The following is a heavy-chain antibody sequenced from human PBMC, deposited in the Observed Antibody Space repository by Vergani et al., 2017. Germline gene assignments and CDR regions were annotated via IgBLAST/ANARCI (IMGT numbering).Heavy chain of an antibody. CDR1: GFSLNTRGVS. J-gene: IGHJ6*03. Sequence: QITLKESGPTLVKPTQTLTLTCTFSGFSLNTRGVSVAWIRQPPGKALDWLALIYWNDDQHYSPSLNNRVTITKDTSKNQVVLTMTNMDYVDTGTYYCVYRKTGCGTTGFFYPFYYYYSMDVWGKGTTVTVSS. CDR2: IYWNDDQ. V-gene: IGHV2-5*04. D-gene: IGHD1-7*01. CDR3: VYRKTGCGTTGFFYPFYYYYSMDV.